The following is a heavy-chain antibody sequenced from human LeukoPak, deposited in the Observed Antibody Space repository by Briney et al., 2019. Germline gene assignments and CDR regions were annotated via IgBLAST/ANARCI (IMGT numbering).Heavy chain of an antibody. J-gene: IGHJ4*02. CDR1: GGSISNNIYY. D-gene: IGHD4-11*01. CDR2: IYYSGNT. CDR3: ARGPPYSNYDY. V-gene: IGHV4-39*07. Sequence: SETLSLTCTVAGGSISNNIYYWGWIRQPPGKGLEWIGSIYYSGNTYYNPSLKSRVTISVDTSKNQFSLKVSSVTAADTAVYYCARGPPYSNYDYWGQGTLVTVSS.